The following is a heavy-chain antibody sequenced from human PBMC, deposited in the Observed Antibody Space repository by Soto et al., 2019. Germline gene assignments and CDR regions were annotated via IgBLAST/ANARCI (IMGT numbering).Heavy chain of an antibody. Sequence: QGTLKESGPVLVKPTETLTLTCTVSGFSLSNARMSVSWIRQPPGKALEWLARIFSNDAKSYSASLKRRLTVSKDTSKSQVVLTMTNMDPVDTATYYCARIRGWGWLGPNDYWGQGTLVTVSS. CDR2: IFSNDAK. D-gene: IGHD3-10*01. V-gene: IGHV2-26*01. J-gene: IGHJ4*02. CDR3: ARIRGWGWLGPNDY. CDR1: GFSLSNARMS.